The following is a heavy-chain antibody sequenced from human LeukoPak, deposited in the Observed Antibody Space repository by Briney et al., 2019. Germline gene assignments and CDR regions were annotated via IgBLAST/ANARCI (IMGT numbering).Heavy chain of an antibody. D-gene: IGHD3-16*02. J-gene: IGHJ4*02. V-gene: IGHV3-7*01. CDR2: IKQDGSEK. CDR3: ARDVTPTYYDYVWGSYRLAEPLDY. CDR1: GFTFSNYW. Sequence: GGSLRPSCAASGFTFSNYWMSWVRQAPGKGLEWVANIKQDGSEKYYVDSVKGRFTISRDNAKNSLYLQMNSLRAEDTAVYYCARDVTPTYYDYVWGSYRLAEPLDYWGQGTLVTVSS.